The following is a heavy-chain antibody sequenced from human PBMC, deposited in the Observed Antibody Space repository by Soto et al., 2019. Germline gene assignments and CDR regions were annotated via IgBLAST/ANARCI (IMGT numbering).Heavy chain of an antibody. J-gene: IGHJ6*03. Sequence: PSETLSLTCTVSGGSISSSSYYWGWIRQPPGKGLEWIGSIYYSGSTYYNPSLKSRVTISVDTSKNQFSLKLSSVTAADTAVYYCARGYCSSTSCSVLGQLGPISTSRFYYYYYMDVWGKGTTVTVSS. V-gene: IGHV4-39*01. CDR1: GGSISSSSYY. CDR2: IYYSGST. CDR3: ARGYCSSTSCSVLGQLGPISTSRFYYYYYMDV. D-gene: IGHD2-2*01.